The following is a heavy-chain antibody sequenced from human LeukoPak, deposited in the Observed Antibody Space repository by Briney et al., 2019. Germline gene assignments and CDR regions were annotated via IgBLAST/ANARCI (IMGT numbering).Heavy chain of an antibody. CDR3: ARGTYDYIWGSYLSFDY. CDR2: INPSGGST. J-gene: IGHJ4*02. D-gene: IGHD3-16*02. Sequence: ASVRVSCKASGYTFTSYYMHWVRQAPGQGLEWMGIINPSGGSTSYAQKFQGRVTMTRDTSTSTVYMELSSLRSEDTAVYYCARGTYDYIWGSYLSFDYWGQGTLVTVSS. CDR1: GYTFTSYY. V-gene: IGHV1-46*01.